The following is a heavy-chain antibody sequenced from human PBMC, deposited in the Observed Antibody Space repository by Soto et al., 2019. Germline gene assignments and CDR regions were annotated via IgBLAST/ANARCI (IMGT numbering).Heavy chain of an antibody. CDR1: GGTFSSYA. CDR2: IIPIFGTA. V-gene: IGHV1-69*12. CDR3: ARDGVYCSGGSCDAMHWFDP. D-gene: IGHD2-15*01. J-gene: IGHJ5*02. Sequence: QVQLVQSGAEVKKPGSSVKVSCKASGGTFSSYAISWVRQAPGQGLEWMGGIIPIFGTANYAQKFQGRVTSTADESTSTAYVELSSRRSEDRAVDYCARDGVYCSGGSCDAMHWFDPWGQGTLVTVSS.